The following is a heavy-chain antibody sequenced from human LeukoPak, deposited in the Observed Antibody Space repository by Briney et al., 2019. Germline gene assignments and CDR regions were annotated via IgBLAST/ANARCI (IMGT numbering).Heavy chain of an antibody. D-gene: IGHD5-12*01. CDR3: ARATVGTVEFDQ. Sequence: SETLSLTCTVSGGSISSAGHYWGWIRQPPGKGLEWIGSMHYSGSTYYNPSLKSRVTISVDTPKNQFSLKLHSMTAADSAVYYCARATVGTVEFDQWGQGTLVTVSS. J-gene: IGHJ4*02. V-gene: IGHV4-39*07. CDR2: MHYSGST. CDR1: GGSISSAGHY.